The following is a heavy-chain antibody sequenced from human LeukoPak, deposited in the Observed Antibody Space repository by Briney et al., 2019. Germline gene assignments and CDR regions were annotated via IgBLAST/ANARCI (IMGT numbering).Heavy chain of an antibody. V-gene: IGHV4-34*01. J-gene: IGHJ3*02. CDR1: GGSFSGYY. Sequence: SETLSLTCAVSGGSFSGYYWSWIRQPPGKGLEWIGEINHSGSTNYNPSLKSRVTISVDTSKNQFSLKLSSVTAADTAVYYCAREADTAMVSAFDIWGQGTMVTVSS. D-gene: IGHD5-18*01. CDR3: AREADTAMVSAFDI. CDR2: INHSGST.